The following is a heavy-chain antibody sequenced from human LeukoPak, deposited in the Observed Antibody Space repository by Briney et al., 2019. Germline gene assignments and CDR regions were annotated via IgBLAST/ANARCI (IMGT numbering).Heavy chain of an antibody. CDR1: GYTFTGYY. D-gene: IGHD1-1*01. J-gene: IGHJ5*02. CDR3: ARAGSTSKLRFDP. V-gene: IGHV1-2*02. Sequence: ASVKVSCKASGYTFTGYYMHWVRQAPGQGLEWMGWINPNSGGTNYAQKSQGRVTMTRDTSISTAYMELSRLRSDDTAVYYCARAGSTSKLRFDPWGQGTLVTVSS. CDR2: INPNSGGT.